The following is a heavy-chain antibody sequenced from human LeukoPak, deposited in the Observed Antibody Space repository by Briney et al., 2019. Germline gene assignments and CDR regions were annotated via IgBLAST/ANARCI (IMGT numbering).Heavy chain of an antibody. J-gene: IGHJ6*03. CDR3: AKGYDYSNWDPVYYMDV. CDR1: GFTFSSYA. CDR2: ISGSGGST. V-gene: IGHV3-23*01. Sequence: SGGSLRLSCAASGFTFSSYAMSWVRQAPGKGLEWVSAISGSGGSTYYADSVKGRFTISRDNSKNTLYLQMNSLRAEDTAVYYCAKGYDYSNWDPVYYMDVWGKGTTVTVSS. D-gene: IGHD4-11*01.